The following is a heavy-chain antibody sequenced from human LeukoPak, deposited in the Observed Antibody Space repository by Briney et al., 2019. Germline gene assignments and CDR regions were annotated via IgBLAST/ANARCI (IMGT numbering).Heavy chain of an antibody. CDR3: AKGPGDYVWGSYRPPIYFDY. D-gene: IGHD3-16*02. Sequence: GGSLRLSCAASGFTFSSYAMSWVRQAPGKGREWVSAISGSGGSTYYADSVKGRFTISRDNSKNTLYLQMNSLRAEDTAVYYCAKGPGDYVWGSYRPPIYFDYWGQGTLVTVSS. V-gene: IGHV3-23*01. J-gene: IGHJ4*02. CDR1: GFTFSSYA. CDR2: ISGSGGST.